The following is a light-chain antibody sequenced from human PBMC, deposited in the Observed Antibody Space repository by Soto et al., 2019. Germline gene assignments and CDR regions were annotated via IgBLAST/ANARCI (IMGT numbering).Light chain of an antibody. V-gene: IGLV1-44*01. Sequence: QSVLSQPPSASGTPGQRVTISCSGRSSNIGSNVVNWYQQFPGTAPKLLIYSDYRRPSGVPDRFSGSRSGTSASLAISGLQSEDEADYYCAAWDGSLNAILFGGGTKLTVL. CDR2: SDY. CDR3: AAWDGSLNAIL. CDR1: SSNIGSNV. J-gene: IGLJ2*01.